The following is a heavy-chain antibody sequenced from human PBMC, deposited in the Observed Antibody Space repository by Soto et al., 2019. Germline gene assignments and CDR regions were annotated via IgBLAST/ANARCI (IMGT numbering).Heavy chain of an antibody. CDR1: GGSIDSGDYY. CDR2: VYYSGTT. CDR3: ANTRGGDY. J-gene: IGHJ4*02. Sequence: SETLSLTCTVSGGSIDSGDYYWSWIRQPPGKGLEWIGYVYYSGTTNYNPFLKSRVTLSLDKSKNQFSLKMNSVTAADTAVYYCANTRGGDYWGQGTLVTAPQ. V-gene: IGHV4-61*05. D-gene: IGHD2-2*02.